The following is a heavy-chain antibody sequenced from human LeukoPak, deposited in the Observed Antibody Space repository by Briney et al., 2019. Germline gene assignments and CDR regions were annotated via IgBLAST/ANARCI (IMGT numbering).Heavy chain of an antibody. CDR3: ARAVADTWNCFDY. Sequence: PGGSLRLSCAASGFTFSSYGMHWVRQAPGKGLEWVAVIWYDGSNKYYADSVKGRFTISRDNSKNTLYLQMNSLRAEDTAVYYCARAVADTWNCFDYWGQGTLVTVSS. CDR2: IWYDGSNK. V-gene: IGHV3-33*01. J-gene: IGHJ4*02. D-gene: IGHD6-19*01. CDR1: GFTFSSYG.